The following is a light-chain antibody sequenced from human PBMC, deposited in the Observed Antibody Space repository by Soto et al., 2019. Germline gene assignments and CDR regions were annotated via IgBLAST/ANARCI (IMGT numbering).Light chain of an antibody. Sequence: EIVMTQSPATLSVSPGERATLSCRASQSVSSNLAWSQQKPGQAPRLLIYGASTRATGIPARFSGSGSGTEFTLTISSLQSEDCAGYYCQQYNNWPPFTFGQGTKLEIK. CDR2: GAS. CDR3: QQYNNWPPFT. V-gene: IGKV3-15*01. CDR1: QSVSSN. J-gene: IGKJ2*01.